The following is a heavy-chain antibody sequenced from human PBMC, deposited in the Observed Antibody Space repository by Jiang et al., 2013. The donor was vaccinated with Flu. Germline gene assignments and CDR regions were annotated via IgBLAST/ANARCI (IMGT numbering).Heavy chain of an antibody. CDR3: ARDGLLGTAMVTFSLDY. Sequence: LESGGGVVQPGRSLRLSCAASGFTFSSYAMHWVRQAPGKGLEWVAVISYDGSNKYYADSVKGRFTISRDNSKNTLYLQMNSLRAEDTAVYYCARDGLLGTAMVTFSLDYWGQGTLVTVSS. D-gene: IGHD5-18*01. CDR2: ISYDGSNK. V-gene: IGHV3-30*04. J-gene: IGHJ4*02. CDR1: GFTFSSYA.